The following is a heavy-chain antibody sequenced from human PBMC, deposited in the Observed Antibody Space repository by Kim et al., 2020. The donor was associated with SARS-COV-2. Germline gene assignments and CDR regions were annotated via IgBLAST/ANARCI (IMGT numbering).Heavy chain of an antibody. CDR2: INHSGST. CDR3: ARGRSRWQQQLVRWFDP. CDR1: GGSFSGYY. V-gene: IGHV4-34*01. D-gene: IGHD6-13*01. J-gene: IGHJ5*02. Sequence: SETLSLTCAVYGGSFSGYYWSWIRQPPGKGLEWIGEINHSGSTNYNPSLKSRVTISVDTSKNQFSLKLSSVTAADTAVYYCARGRSRWQQQLVRWFDPWG.